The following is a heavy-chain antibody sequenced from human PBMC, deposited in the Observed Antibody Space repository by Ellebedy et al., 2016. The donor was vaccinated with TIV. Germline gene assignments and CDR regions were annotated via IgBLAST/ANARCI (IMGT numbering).Heavy chain of an antibody. CDR1: GGSISSSSYY. D-gene: IGHD2-2*01. CDR2: IYYSGST. V-gene: IGHV4-39*07. Sequence: SETLSLXXTVSGGSISSSSYYWGWIRQPPGKGLEWIGSIYYSGSTYYNPSLKSRVTISVDTSKNQFSLKLSSVTAADTAVYYCARVRPRYCSSTSCYSLGGGDYYGMDVWGQGTTVTVSS. J-gene: IGHJ6*02. CDR3: ARVRPRYCSSTSCYSLGGGDYYGMDV.